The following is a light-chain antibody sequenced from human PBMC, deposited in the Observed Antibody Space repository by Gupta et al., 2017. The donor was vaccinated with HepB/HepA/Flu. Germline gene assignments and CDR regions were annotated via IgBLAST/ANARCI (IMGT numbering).Light chain of an antibody. J-gene: IGLJ3*02. CDR1: SSDVGGYNY. V-gene: IGLV2-11*01. CDR2: DVN. Sequence: QSALTQPRSVSGSPGPSVTISCTGTSSDVGGYNYVSWYQQHPGKAPKLMMYDVNKWPSGVPARFSGSKSGNMASLTXSXLQAEDXADYYCCSYAGSYSWVFGGVTKVTVL. CDR3: CSYAGSYSWV.